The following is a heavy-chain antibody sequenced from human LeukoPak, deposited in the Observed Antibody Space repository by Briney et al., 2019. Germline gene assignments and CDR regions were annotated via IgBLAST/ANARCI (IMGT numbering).Heavy chain of an antibody. CDR3: AKDQYVGSAALAGDY. CDR1: GFTFSSYG. Sequence: PGRSLRLSCAASGFTFSSYGIHWVRQAPGKGLEWVAHISNDGSNKDYADSAKGRFTMSRDNSENTLYLQMNSLRAEDTAVYYCAKDQYVGSAALAGDYWGQGTLVIVSS. J-gene: IGHJ4*02. CDR2: ISNDGSNK. D-gene: IGHD6-19*01. V-gene: IGHV3-30*18.